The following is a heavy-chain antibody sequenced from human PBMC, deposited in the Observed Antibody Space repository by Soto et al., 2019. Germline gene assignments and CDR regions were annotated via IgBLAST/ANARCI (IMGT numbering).Heavy chain of an antibody. Sequence: QVQLHESGPGLVKPSGTLSLTCAVSGGSITNTDWWTWVRQPPGMGLEWVGDISLSGNTNYNPSLEGRAAISLAKTRTQFPLISHSVTAADTAVYYCTSRGSSGPFWGQGTLVTVSS. CDR1: GGSITNTDW. J-gene: IGHJ4*02. D-gene: IGHD3-22*01. CDR3: TSRGSSGPF. V-gene: IGHV4-4*02. CDR2: ISLSGNT.